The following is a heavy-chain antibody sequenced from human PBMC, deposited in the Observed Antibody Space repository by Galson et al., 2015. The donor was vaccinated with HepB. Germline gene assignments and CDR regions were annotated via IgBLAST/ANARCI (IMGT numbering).Heavy chain of an antibody. J-gene: IGHJ1*01. CDR2: INPSGGST. D-gene: IGHD6-13*01. V-gene: IGHV1-46*03. CDR1: GYTFTSYY. Sequence: SVKVSCKASGYTFTSYYMHWVRQAPGQGLEWMGIINPSGGSTSYAQKFQGRVTMTRDTSTSTVYMELSSLRSEDTAVYHCARDPQQLVRSEYFQHWGQGTLVIVSS. CDR3: ARDPQQLVRSEYFQH.